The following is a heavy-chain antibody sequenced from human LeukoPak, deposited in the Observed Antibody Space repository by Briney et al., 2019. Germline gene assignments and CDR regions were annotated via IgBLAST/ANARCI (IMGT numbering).Heavy chain of an antibody. J-gene: IGHJ6*02. V-gene: IGHV3-23*01. D-gene: IGHD2-2*01. CDR3: AAPSRDCSSTSCYPTYYYGMDV. CDR1: GFTFSSYA. Sequence: GGSLRLSCAASGFTFSSYAMSWVRQAPGKGLEWVSAISGSGGSTYYADSVKGRFTISRDNSKNTLYLQMNSLRAEDTAVYYCAAPSRDCSSTSCYPTYYYGMDVWGQGTTVTVSS. CDR2: ISGSGGST.